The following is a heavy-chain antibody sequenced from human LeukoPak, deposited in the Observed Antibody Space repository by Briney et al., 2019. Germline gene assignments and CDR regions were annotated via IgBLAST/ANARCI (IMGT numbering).Heavy chain of an antibody. CDR1: GGSFSGYY. Sequence: PSETLSLTCAVYGGSFSGYYWSWIRQPPGKGLEWIGEINHSGSTNYNPSLKSRATISVDTSKNQFSLKLSSVTAADTAVYYCARDYYGDAFDIWGQGTMVTVSS. D-gene: IGHD3-22*01. J-gene: IGHJ3*02. CDR2: INHSGST. V-gene: IGHV4-34*01. CDR3: ARDYYGDAFDI.